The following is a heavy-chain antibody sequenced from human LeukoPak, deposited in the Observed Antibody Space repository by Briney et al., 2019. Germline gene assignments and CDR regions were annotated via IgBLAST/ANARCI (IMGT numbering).Heavy chain of an antibody. Sequence: GASVKLSCKASGYTFINYAIHWVRQAPGQGLEWMGGIIPIFGTANYAQKFQGRVTITADESTSTAYMELSSLRSEDTAVYYCARSHVADNNYFDYWGQGTLVTVSS. CDR3: ARSHVADNNYFDY. V-gene: IGHV1-69*13. J-gene: IGHJ4*02. CDR1: GYTFINYA. D-gene: IGHD6-13*01. CDR2: IIPIFGTA.